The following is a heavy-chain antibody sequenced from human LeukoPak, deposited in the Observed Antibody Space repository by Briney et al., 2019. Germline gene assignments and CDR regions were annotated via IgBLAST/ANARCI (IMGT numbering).Heavy chain of an antibody. V-gene: IGHV3-30*18. Sequence: GESLRLSCAASGFTFSNYGMQWVRQAPGKGLEWVAVVSHDGTTTLYADSVKGRFTISRDNSKNTLDLQMYSLKPEDTAVYYCAKEPTSYSSGWYFQDWGQGTLVTVSS. D-gene: IGHD6-25*01. CDR2: VSHDGTTT. J-gene: IGHJ1*01. CDR3: AKEPTSYSSGWYFQD. CDR1: GFTFSNYG.